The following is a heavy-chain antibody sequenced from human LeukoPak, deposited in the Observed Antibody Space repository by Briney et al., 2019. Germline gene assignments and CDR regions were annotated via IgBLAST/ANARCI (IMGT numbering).Heavy chain of an antibody. Sequence: ASVKVSCKASGYTFTGYYMHWVRQAPGQGLEWMGWINPNSGGTNYAQKFQGRVTMTRDTSISTAYMELSRLRSDDTAVYYCARSWQEGQVIDYWGQGTLVTVSS. J-gene: IGHJ4*02. CDR1: GYTFTGYY. V-gene: IGHV1-2*02. CDR3: ARSWQEGQVIDY. D-gene: IGHD2/OR15-2a*01. CDR2: INPNSGGT.